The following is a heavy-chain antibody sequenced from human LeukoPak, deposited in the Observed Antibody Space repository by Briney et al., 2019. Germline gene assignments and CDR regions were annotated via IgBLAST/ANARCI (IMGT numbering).Heavy chain of an antibody. V-gene: IGHV3-48*01. Sequence: PGGSLRLSCAASGFTFSSYSMNWVRRAPGKGLEWVSYISGSGSAMYYADSVKGRFTISRDNAKNSPYLQMNSLRAEDTAVYYCARGTGSNYTLGYWGQGTLVTVSS. CDR1: GFTFSSYS. J-gene: IGHJ4*02. CDR2: ISGSGSAM. CDR3: ARGTGSNYTLGY. D-gene: IGHD4-11*01.